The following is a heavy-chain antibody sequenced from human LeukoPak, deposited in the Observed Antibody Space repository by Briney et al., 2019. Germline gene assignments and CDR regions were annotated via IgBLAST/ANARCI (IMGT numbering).Heavy chain of an antibody. CDR2: ISYDGSNK. CDR3: ARGPSGWYYYYGMDV. CDR1: GFTFSSYA. J-gene: IGHJ6*02. D-gene: IGHD6-19*01. V-gene: IGHV3-30-3*01. Sequence: GRSLRLSCAASGFTFSSYAMHWVRQAPGKGLEWVAVISYDGSNKYYADSVKGRFTISRDNSKNTLYLQMNSLRAEDTAAYYCARGPSGWYYYYGMDVWGQGTTVTVSS.